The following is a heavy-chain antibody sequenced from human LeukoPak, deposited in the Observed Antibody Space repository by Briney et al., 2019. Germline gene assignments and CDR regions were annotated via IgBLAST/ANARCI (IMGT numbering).Heavy chain of an antibody. CDR2: INENGDIA. CDR1: GFTFDDYA. Sequence: GGSLRLSCAASGFTFDDYAMHWVRQGPGKRLEWVSLINENGDIAYYGDSVRGRFTVSRDNAKNSLYLQMNSLTTEDTAVYYCAKARWEPNFDYWGQGTLVTLSS. CDR3: AKARWEPNFDY. V-gene: IGHV3-43*02. D-gene: IGHD1-26*01. J-gene: IGHJ4*02.